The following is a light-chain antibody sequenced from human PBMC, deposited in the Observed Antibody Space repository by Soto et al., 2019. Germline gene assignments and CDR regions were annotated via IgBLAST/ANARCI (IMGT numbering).Light chain of an antibody. J-gene: IGKJ1*01. V-gene: IGKV3-20*01. CDR1: QSISSSY. Sequence: EIVLTQSPGTLSLSPGERATLSCRTSQSISSSYLAWYQQKPGHTPRLLIYGASSRATGIPDRFSGNGSGTDFTLTISRLEPEDVAVYYCQQYGSSPPTWTFGQGTKVEIK. CDR2: GAS. CDR3: QQYGSSPPTWT.